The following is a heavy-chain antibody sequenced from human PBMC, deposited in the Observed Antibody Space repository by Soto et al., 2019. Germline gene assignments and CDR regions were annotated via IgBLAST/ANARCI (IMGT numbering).Heavy chain of an antibody. CDR1: GGSISSGGYY. Sequence: SETLSLTCTVSGGSISSGGYYWSWIRQHPGKGLDWIGYIYYSGSTYYNPSLKSRVTISVDTSKNQFSLKLSSVTAADTAVYYCARGGGCSSTSRYLYPFYHYYVMDVWGQGTKVTVSS. CDR2: IYYSGST. D-gene: IGHD2-2*01. V-gene: IGHV4-31*03. J-gene: IGHJ6*02. CDR3: ARGGGCSSTSRYLYPFYHYYVMDV.